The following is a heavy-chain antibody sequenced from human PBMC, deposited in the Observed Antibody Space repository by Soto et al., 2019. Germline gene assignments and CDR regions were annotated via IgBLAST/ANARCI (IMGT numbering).Heavy chain of an antibody. V-gene: IGHV3-21*01. Sequence: GGSLRLSCAASGFTFSSYSMNWVRQAPGKGLEWVSSISSSSSYIYYADSVKGRFTISRDNAKNSLYLQMNSLRAEDTAVYYCASSSSSTSNNWFDPWGQGTLVTVSS. CDR2: ISSSSSYI. J-gene: IGHJ5*02. CDR1: GFTFSSYS. D-gene: IGHD2-2*01. CDR3: ASSSSSTSNNWFDP.